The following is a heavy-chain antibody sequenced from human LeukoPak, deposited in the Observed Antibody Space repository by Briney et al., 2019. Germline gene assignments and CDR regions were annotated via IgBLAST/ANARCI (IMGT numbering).Heavy chain of an antibody. V-gene: IGHV4-59*08. CDR1: GGSISSYY. Sequence: PSETLSLTCTVSGGSISSYYWSWIRQPPGKGLEWIGYIYYSGSTNYNPSLKSRVTISVDTSKNQFSLKLSSVTAADTAVYYCARHHTYYYDSSEDYFDYWGQGTLVTVSS. D-gene: IGHD3-22*01. CDR3: ARHHTYYYDSSEDYFDY. J-gene: IGHJ4*02. CDR2: IYYSGST.